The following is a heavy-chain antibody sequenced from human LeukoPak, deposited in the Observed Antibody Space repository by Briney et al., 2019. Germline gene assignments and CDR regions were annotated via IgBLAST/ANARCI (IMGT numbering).Heavy chain of an antibody. D-gene: IGHD6-13*01. Sequence: ASVKVSCKASGYTFTSYGISWVRQAPGQGLEWMGWISAYNGNTNYAQKPQGRATMTTDTSTSTAYMELRSLRSDDTAVYCCARDLEPSAAGINYFDYWGQGTLVTVSS. V-gene: IGHV1-18*01. CDR1: GYTFTSYG. J-gene: IGHJ4*02. CDR3: ARDLEPSAAGINYFDY. CDR2: ISAYNGNT.